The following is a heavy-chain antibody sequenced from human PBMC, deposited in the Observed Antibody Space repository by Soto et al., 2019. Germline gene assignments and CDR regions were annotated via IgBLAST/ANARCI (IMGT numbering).Heavy chain of an antibody. Sequence: EVQLVESGGGLVKPGGSLRLSCAASGFTFSSYSMNWVRQVPGKGLEWVSSISSSSSYIYYADSMTGRFTISRDNAKNSLYLQMNTLRAEDTAVYYWARDMMDCTGGSCYLSYFDSWGQGTLVNVSS. V-gene: IGHV3-21*01. D-gene: IGHD2-15*01. CDR2: ISSSSSYI. CDR3: ARDMMDCTGGSCYLSYFDS. J-gene: IGHJ4*02. CDR1: GFTFSSYS.